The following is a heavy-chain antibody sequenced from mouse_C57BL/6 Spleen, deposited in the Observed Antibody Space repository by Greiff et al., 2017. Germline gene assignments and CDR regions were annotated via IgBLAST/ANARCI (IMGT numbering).Heavy chain of an antibody. CDR1: GFSFNTYA. V-gene: IGHV10-1*01. CDR3: VSDFYYAMDY. Sequence: EVKLMESGGGLVQPKGSLKLSCAASGFSFNTYAMNWVRQAPGKGLEWVARIRSKSNNYATYYADSVKDRFTISRDDSESMLYLQMNNLKTEDTAMYYCVSDFYYAMDYWGQGTSVTVSS. CDR2: IRSKSNNYAT. J-gene: IGHJ4*01.